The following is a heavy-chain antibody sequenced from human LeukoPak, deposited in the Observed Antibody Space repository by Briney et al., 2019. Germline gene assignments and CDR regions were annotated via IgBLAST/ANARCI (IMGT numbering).Heavy chain of an antibody. CDR2: IYYSGST. CDR1: GGSISSGGYY. CDR3: VSGSSGWLYFQH. V-gene: IGHV4-31*03. J-gene: IGHJ1*01. D-gene: IGHD6-19*01. Sequence: SETLSLTCTVSGGSISSGGYYWSWIRQHPGKGREWIGYIYYSGSTYYNPSLKSRVTISVDTTKNQFSLKLSSVTAADTAVYYCVSGSSGWLYFQHWGQGTLVTVSS.